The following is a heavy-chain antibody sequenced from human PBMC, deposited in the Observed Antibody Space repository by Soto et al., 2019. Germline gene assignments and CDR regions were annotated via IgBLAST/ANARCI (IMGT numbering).Heavy chain of an antibody. J-gene: IGHJ6*02. CDR1: GYTFTSYG. CDR3: ARDGDSSSWSVDYYYGMDV. CDR2: INPDNGNT. Sequence: QVQLVQSGAGVKKPGASVKVSCKASGYTFTSYGVHWVRQAPGQRLEWMGWINPDNGNTKYSQKFQGRVTIIRDTFASTAYMELSSLRSEDTAVYYCARDGDSSSWSVDYYYGMDVWGQGTTVTVSS. V-gene: IGHV1-3*01. D-gene: IGHD6-13*01.